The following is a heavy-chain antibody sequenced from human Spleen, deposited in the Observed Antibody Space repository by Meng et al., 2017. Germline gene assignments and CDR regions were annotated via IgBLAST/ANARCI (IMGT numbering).Heavy chain of an antibody. Sequence: LKLQDAAPELVTPSATLSPTVTVSCGSISSSSYYWGWIRQPPGKGLEWIGSMYYRGSTYYNPSLKSRVTIPVDTSKNQFSLKLSSVTAADTAVYYCARGLNWFDPWGQGTLVTVSS. CDR3: ARGLNWFDP. CDR2: MYYRGST. J-gene: IGHJ5*02. V-gene: IGHV4-39*07. CDR1: CGSISSSSYY.